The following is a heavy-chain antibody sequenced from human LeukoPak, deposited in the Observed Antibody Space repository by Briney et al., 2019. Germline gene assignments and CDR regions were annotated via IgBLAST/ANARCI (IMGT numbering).Heavy chain of an antibody. CDR2: IYYSGST. J-gene: IGHJ3*02. V-gene: IGHV4-59*12. CDR1: GGSISSYY. D-gene: IGHD6-19*01. CDR3: ARGESSGWYKDDAFDI. Sequence: SETLSLTCTVSGGSISSYYWSWIRQPPGKGLEWIGYIYYSGSTNYNPSLKSRVTISVDTSKNQFSLKLSSVTAADTAVYYCARGESSGWYKDDAFDIWGQGTMVTVSS.